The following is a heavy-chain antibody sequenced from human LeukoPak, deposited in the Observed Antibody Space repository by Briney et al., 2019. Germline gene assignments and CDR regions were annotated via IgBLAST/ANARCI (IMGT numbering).Heavy chain of an antibody. CDR2: IYYSGST. CDR3: ARLTDCSSTSCYYYYYGMDV. CDR1: GGSISSSSYY. V-gene: IGHV4-39*01. D-gene: IGHD2-2*01. Sequence: SETLSLTCTVSGGSISSSSYYWGWIRQPPGKGLEGIGSIYYSGSTYYNPSLKSRVTISVDTSKNQFSLKLSSVTAADTAVYYCARLTDCSSTSCYYYYYGMDVWGQGTTVTVSS. J-gene: IGHJ6*02.